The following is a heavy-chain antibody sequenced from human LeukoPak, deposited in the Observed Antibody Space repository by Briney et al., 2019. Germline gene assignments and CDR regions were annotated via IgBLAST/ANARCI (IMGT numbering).Heavy chain of an antibody. Sequence: PGRSLRLSCAASGFTFDDYAMHWVRQAPGKGLEWVSGISWNSGSIGYADSVKGRFTISRDNAKSSLYLQMNSLRAEDTAVYYCARVFEEKWRDFDYWGQGPLVTVSS. V-gene: IGHV3-9*01. J-gene: IGHJ4*02. CDR1: GFTFDDYA. CDR3: ARVFEEKWRDFDY. D-gene: IGHD3-3*01. CDR2: ISWNSGSI.